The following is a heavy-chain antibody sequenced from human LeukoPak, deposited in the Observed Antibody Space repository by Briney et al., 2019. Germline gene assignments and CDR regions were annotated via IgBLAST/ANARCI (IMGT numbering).Heavy chain of an antibody. J-gene: IGHJ6*03. D-gene: IGHD2-8*01. CDR2: IYNSGSA. CDR3: ARMYDSGSKYYYMDV. V-gene: IGHV4-59*01. Sequence: SETLSLTCTVSGDSISSYYWSWIRQPPGKGLEWTGEIYNSGSANYNPSLNSGVTISLDTTKNQLSLKLSSVTAADTAVYYCARMYDSGSKYYYMDVWGKGTTVTVSS. CDR1: GDSISSYY.